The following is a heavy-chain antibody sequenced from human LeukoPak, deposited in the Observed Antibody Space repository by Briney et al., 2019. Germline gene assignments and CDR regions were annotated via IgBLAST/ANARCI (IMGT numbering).Heavy chain of an antibody. CDR3: AKSNSPTRYSSGWYGVDY. Sequence: GGSLRLSCAASGFTFSSDAMSWVRQAPGKGLEWVSAISGSGGSTYYADSVKGRFTISRDNSKNTLYLQMNSLRAEDTAVYYCAKSNSPTRYSSGWYGVDYWGQGTLVTVSS. D-gene: IGHD6-19*01. CDR2: ISGSGGST. V-gene: IGHV3-23*01. J-gene: IGHJ4*02. CDR1: GFTFSSDA.